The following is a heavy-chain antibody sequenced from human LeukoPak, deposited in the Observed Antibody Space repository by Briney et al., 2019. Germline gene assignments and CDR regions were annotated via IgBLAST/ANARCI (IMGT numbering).Heavy chain of an antibody. CDR1: GFTFSSYE. CDR3: ARSGYYYYGLDV. V-gene: IGHV3-48*03. CDR2: ISNSGSTI. J-gene: IGHJ6*02. Sequence: PGGSLRLSCAAPGFTFSSYEMNWVRQAPGKGLEWVSYISNSGSTIYYADSVKGRFTISRDNAKNSLYLHMNSLRAEDTAVYYCARSGYYYYGLDVWGQGTTVTVSS.